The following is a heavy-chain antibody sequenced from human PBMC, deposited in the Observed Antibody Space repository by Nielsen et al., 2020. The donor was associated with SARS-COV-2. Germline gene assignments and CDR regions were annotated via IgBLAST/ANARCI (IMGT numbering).Heavy chain of an antibody. Sequence: SETLSLTCAVYGGSFSGYYWSWIRQPPGKGLEWIGEINHSGSTNYNPSLKSRVTISVDTSKNQFSLKLSSVTAADTAVYYCARGPHDYGDYWLGYWGQGTLVTVSS. CDR2: INHSGST. CDR3: ARGPHDYGDYWLGY. J-gene: IGHJ4*02. CDR1: GGSFSGYY. D-gene: IGHD4-17*01. V-gene: IGHV4-34*01.